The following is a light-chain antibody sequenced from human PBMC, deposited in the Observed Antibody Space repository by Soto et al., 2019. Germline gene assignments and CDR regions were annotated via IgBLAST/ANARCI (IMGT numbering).Light chain of an antibody. Sequence: QSALTQPASVSGSLGQSITISCTGTSSDIGGYNFVSWYRHHPGKAPKLMIYEVTNRPSGVSNRFSGSRSGNTASLTISGLQAEVEGDYYCSSFTSSSTAVCVTGTNVTVL. V-gene: IGLV2-14*01. CDR3: SSFTSSSTAV. CDR2: EVT. CDR1: SSDIGGYNF. J-gene: IGLJ1*01.